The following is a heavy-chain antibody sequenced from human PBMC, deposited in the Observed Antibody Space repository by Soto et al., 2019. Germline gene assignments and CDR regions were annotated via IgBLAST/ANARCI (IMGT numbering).Heavy chain of an antibody. CDR2: ISGSGGST. D-gene: IGHD5-18*01. J-gene: IGHJ4*02. CDR1: GFTFSSYA. Sequence: GGSLRLSCAASGFTFSSYAMSWVRQAPGKGLEWVSAISGSGGSTYYADSVKGRFTISRDNSKNTLYLQMNSLRAEDTAVYYCAKDVSVGTWIQLWFSVRPSATPRPPIDYWGQGTLVTVSS. CDR3: AKDVSVGTWIQLWFSVRPSATPRPPIDY. V-gene: IGHV3-23*01.